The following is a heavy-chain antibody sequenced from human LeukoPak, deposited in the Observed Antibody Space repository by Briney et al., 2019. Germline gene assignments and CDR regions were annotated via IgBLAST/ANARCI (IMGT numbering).Heavy chain of an antibody. Sequence: ASVKVSCKASGYTFTSYDINWVRQPTGQGLEWMGWMNPNSGNTGYAQKFQGRVTMTRNTSISTPYMELSSLRSEDTAVYYCARADTMIASWFYYYYGMDVWGQGTTVTVSS. CDR1: GYTFTSYD. CDR2: MNPNSGNT. CDR3: ARADTMIASWFYYYYGMDV. V-gene: IGHV1-8*01. J-gene: IGHJ6*02. D-gene: IGHD3-22*01.